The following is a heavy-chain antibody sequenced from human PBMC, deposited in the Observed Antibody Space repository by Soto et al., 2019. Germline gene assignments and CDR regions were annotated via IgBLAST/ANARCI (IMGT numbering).Heavy chain of an antibody. D-gene: IGHD4-17*01. V-gene: IGHV3-74*03. J-gene: IGHJ4*02. CDR2: IKYDGSSI. Sequence: EVQLVESGGGLVQPGGSLRLSCAASGFTFSSYWMDWLRQAPGKGLEWVSRIKYDGSSITYADSVKGRFTISRDNAKNTLGLQMNSLRAEDTAVYYCARARGDYGGNADYWGQGPLVTVSS. CDR1: GFTFSSYW. CDR3: ARARGDYGGNADY.